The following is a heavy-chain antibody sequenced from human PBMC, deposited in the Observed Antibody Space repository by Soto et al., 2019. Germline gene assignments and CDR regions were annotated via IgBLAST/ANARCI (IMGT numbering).Heavy chain of an antibody. CDR2: ISYDGSNK. CDR3: AREAVTILSGMDV. Sequence: PGGSLRLSCAASGFTFSSYAMHWVRRAPGKGLEWVAVISYDGSNKYYADSVKGRFTISRDNSKNTLYLQMNSLRAEDTAVYYCAREAVTILSGMDVWGQGTTVTVSS. V-gene: IGHV3-30-3*01. D-gene: IGHD3-3*01. J-gene: IGHJ6*02. CDR1: GFTFSSYA.